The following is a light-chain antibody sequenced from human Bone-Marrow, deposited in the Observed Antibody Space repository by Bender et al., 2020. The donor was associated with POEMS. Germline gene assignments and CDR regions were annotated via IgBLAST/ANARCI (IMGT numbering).Light chain of an antibody. CDR2: EVN. J-gene: IGLJ2*01. CDR3: SSYTSSNTVI. Sequence: QSALTQPASVSGSPGQSITISCTGTSSDIGSYILVSWFQQHPGTAPKLMIYEVNKRPSGVSNRFSGSKSDNTASLTISGLQAEDEADFYCSSYTSSNTVIFGGGTKLTVL. V-gene: IGLV2-14*02. CDR1: SSDIGSYIL.